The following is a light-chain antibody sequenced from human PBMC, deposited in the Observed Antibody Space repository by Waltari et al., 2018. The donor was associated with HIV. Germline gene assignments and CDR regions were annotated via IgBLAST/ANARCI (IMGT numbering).Light chain of an antibody. J-gene: IGLJ3*02. CDR3: YSTDSSDWV. Sequence: SYELTQPPSVSVSPGQTARITCPGDALPKKYAYWSQQKSGQAPVLVIYEDSKRPSGIPERFSGSSSGTMATLTISGAQVEDEADYYCYSTDSSDWVFGGGTKLTVL. CDR1: ALPKKY. CDR2: EDS. V-gene: IGLV3-10*01.